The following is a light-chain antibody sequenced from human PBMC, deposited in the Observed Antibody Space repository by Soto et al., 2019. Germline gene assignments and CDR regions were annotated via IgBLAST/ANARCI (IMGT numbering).Light chain of an antibody. CDR2: GAF. CDR3: QQFGSSGYT. Sequence: EIVLTQSPAPLSLSPGERATLSCRASQSVSSSYLTWYQQKPGQAPRLLIYGAFNSATGIPDRFSGSGSGTDFTLTISRLEHEDFAVYYCQQFGSSGYTFGQGTKLEIK. J-gene: IGKJ2*01. CDR1: QSVSSSY. V-gene: IGKV3-20*01.